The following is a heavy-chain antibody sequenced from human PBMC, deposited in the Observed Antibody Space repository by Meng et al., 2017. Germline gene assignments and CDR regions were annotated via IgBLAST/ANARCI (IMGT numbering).Heavy chain of an antibody. D-gene: IGHD6-13*01. CDR2: INSNSDGGTT. CDR1: GFRVTDAW. Sequence: EVQLVESGGGVVKPGGSLRLSCVASGFRVTDAWMSWVRQAPGKGLEWVGRINSNSDGGTTDYAAPVKGRFTISRDDSKNTLYLQMNSLITEDTAVYFCATGAAAADHWGQGTLVTVSS. J-gene: IGHJ4*02. CDR3: ATGAAAADH. V-gene: IGHV3-15*01.